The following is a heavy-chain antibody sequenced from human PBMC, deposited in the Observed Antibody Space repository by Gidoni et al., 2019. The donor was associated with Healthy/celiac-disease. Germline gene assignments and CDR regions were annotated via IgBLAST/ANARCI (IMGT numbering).Heavy chain of an antibody. D-gene: IGHD3-16*01. CDR2: ISSSSSYI. CDR3: ARESGGGKWRKRSKGAFDI. CDR1: AFTFSSYS. J-gene: IGHJ3*02. Sequence: EVQLVESGGGLVKPGGSLRLSCAASAFTFSSYSMNWVRQAPGKGLELVSSISSSSSYIYYTESVKGRFTISRDNAKNSLYLQMNSLRAEDTAVYYCARESGGGKWRKRSKGAFDIWGQGTMVTVSS. V-gene: IGHV3-21*01.